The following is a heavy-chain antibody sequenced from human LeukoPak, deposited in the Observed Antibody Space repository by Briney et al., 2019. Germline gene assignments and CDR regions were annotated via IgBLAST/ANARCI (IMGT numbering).Heavy chain of an antibody. Sequence: PSETLSLTCTVSGGSISSGSYYWSWIRQPAGKGLEWIGRIYTSGSTNYNPSLKSRVTISVDTSKNQFSLKLSSVTAADTAVYYCAREPYYDILTGYYIFDYWGQGTLVTVSS. V-gene: IGHV4-61*02. D-gene: IGHD3-9*01. J-gene: IGHJ4*02. CDR2: IYTSGST. CDR1: GGSISSGSYY. CDR3: AREPYYDILTGYYIFDY.